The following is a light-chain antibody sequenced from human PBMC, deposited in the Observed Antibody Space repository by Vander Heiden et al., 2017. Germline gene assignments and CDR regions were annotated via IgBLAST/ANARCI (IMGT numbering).Light chain of an antibody. CDR3: QSADSSGTHWV. CDR1: ALPKQY. V-gene: IGLV3-25*03. Sequence: SYELTQPPSVAVSPGQTARITCSGDALPKQYAYWYQQKPGQAPVLVIYQDSERPSGIPERFSGSSSGTTVTLTISGVQAEDEADYYCQSADSSGTHWVFGGGTKLTVL. CDR2: QDS. J-gene: IGLJ3*02.